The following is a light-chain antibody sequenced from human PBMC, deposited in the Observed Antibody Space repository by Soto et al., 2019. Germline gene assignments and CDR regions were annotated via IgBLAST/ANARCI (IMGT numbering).Light chain of an antibody. Sequence: EIVLTQSPGTLSLSPGERATLSCRAIQSVSNNYLAWYQQKPGQAPRLLIYDASNRATGIPARFSGSGSGTDFTLTISSLEPEDFAVYYCQQRSNWPGFTFGPGTKVDI. J-gene: IGKJ3*01. CDR3: QQRSNWPGFT. CDR2: DAS. CDR1: QSVSNNY. V-gene: IGKV3-11*01.